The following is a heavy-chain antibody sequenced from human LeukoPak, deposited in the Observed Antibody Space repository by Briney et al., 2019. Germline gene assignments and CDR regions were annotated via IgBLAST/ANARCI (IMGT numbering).Heavy chain of an antibody. Sequence: GGSLRLSCAASGFTFSSYWMHWVRQAPGKGLVWVSRINSDGSSTIYADFVEGRFTISRDNAKNTLYLRMRTLRAEDTAVYYCARTRGNAFDIWGLGTLVTVSS. CDR2: INSDGSST. J-gene: IGHJ3*02. CDR1: GFTFSSYW. CDR3: ARTRGNAFDI. D-gene: IGHD3-10*01. V-gene: IGHV3-74*01.